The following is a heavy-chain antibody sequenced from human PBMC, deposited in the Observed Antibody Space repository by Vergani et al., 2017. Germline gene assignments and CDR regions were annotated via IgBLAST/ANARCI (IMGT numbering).Heavy chain of an antibody. J-gene: IGHJ3*02. CDR1: GFTFSSYA. V-gene: IGHV3-23*01. Sequence: EVQLLESGGGLVQPGGSLRLSCAAFGFTFSSYAMSWVRQAPGKGLEWVSAISGSGGSTYYADSVKGRFTISRDNSKNTLYLQMNSLRAEDTAVYYCAKDPRNGPDAFDIWGQGTMVTVSS. D-gene: IGHD2-8*01. CDR2: ISGSGGST. CDR3: AKDPRNGPDAFDI.